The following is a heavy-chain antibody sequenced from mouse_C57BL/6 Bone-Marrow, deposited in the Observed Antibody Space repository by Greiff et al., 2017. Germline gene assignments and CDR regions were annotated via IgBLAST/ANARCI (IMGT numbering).Heavy chain of an antibody. CDR3: AIYYDFDY. CDR2: IDPSDSYT. D-gene: IGHD1-1*01. CDR1: GYTFTSYW. J-gene: IGHJ2*01. V-gene: IGHV1-50*01. Sequence: QVQLQQPGAELVKPGASVKLSCKASGYTFTSYWMQWVKQRPGQGLEWIGEIDPSDSYTNYNQKFKGKATLTVDTSSSTAYMQLSSLTSEDSAVYYCAIYYDFDYWGQGTNLTVSS.